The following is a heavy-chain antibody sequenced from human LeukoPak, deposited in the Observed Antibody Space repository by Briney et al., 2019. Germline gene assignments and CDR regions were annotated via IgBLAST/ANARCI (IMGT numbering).Heavy chain of an antibody. V-gene: IGHV4-59*08. CDR2: IYYSGST. D-gene: IGHD3-22*01. Sequence: PSVTLSLTCTVSGGSISSYYWSWIRQPPGKGLEWIGYIYYSGSTNYNPSLKSRVTISVDTSKNQFSLKLSSVTAADTAVYYCARQNYYDSSGYYYGGVFDYWGQGTLVTVSS. CDR3: ARQNYYDSSGYYYGGVFDY. CDR1: GGSISSYY. J-gene: IGHJ4*02.